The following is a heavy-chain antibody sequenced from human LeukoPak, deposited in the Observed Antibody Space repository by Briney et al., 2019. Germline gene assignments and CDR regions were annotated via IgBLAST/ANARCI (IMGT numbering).Heavy chain of an antibody. CDR3: ARDLVGGLGAFDI. J-gene: IGHJ3*02. Sequence: SQTLSLTCTVSGGSISSGGYYWSWIRQHQGKGLEWIGYIYYSGSTYYNPSLTSRVTISVDTSKNQFSLKLSSVTAADTAVYYCARDLVGGLGAFDIWGQGTMVTVSS. D-gene: IGHD1-26*01. CDR2: IYYSGST. CDR1: GGSISSGGYY. V-gene: IGHV4-31*03.